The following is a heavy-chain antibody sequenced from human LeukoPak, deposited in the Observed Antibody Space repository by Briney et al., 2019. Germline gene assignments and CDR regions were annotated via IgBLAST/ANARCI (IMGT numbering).Heavy chain of an antibody. D-gene: IGHD1-7*01. CDR2: QTTNSDDT. J-gene: IGHJ3*01. V-gene: IGHV3-23*01. CDR1: GFAFSAYA. CDR3: GRDPNGNYVGAFEF. Sequence: PGGSLRVSCTGSGFAFSAYAMTWVRQVPGKGLEWVSSQTTNSDDTSYADSVRGRFTMSRDNSKNSLYLQMNNLRAEDTATYYCGRDPNGNYVGAFEFWGQGTLVTVSS.